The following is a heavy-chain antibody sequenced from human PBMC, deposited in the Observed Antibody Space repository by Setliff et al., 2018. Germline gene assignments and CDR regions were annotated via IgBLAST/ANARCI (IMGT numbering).Heavy chain of an antibody. CDR1: GASIRHTSYF. Sequence: SETLSLTCTVSGASIRHTSYFWTWVRQPAGKGLEWIGHIYITGNPGVNPSLESRVTISVDTSKSQFSLKLSSVTAADTAVYYCARRTEYYNFWSGYYDYWGQGTLVTVSS. V-gene: IGHV4-61*09. J-gene: IGHJ4*02. D-gene: IGHD3-3*01. CDR3: ARRTEYYNFWSGYYDY. CDR2: IYITGNP.